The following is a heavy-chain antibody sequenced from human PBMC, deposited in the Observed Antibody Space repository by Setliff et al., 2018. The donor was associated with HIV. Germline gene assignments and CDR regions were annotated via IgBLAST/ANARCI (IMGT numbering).Heavy chain of an antibody. CDR3: APRFDP. CDR2: ISSSGSTI. CDR1: GGSISSRAYY. J-gene: IGHJ5*02. Sequence: LSLTCTVSGGSISSRAYYWGWIRQPPGKGLEWVSYISSSGSTIYYADSVKGRFTISRDNAKKSLYLQMNSLRAEDTAVYYCAPRFDPWGQGTLVTVSS. V-gene: IGHV3-11*04.